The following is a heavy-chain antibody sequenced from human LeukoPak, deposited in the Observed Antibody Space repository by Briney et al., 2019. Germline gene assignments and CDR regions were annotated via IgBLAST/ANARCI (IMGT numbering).Heavy chain of an antibody. CDR3: ASLALYDSSGGVQVDI. Sequence: PSETLSLTCAVSGGSISSSNWWSWDRQPPGKGLEWIGEIYHSGSTNYNPSLKSRVTISVDKSKNQFSLKLSSVTAADTAVYYCASLALYDSSGGVQVDIWGQGTMVTVSS. V-gene: IGHV4-4*02. CDR2: IYHSGST. CDR1: GGSISSSNW. J-gene: IGHJ3*02. D-gene: IGHD3-22*01.